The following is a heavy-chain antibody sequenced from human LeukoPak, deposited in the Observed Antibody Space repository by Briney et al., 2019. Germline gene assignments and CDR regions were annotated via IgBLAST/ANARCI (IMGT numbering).Heavy chain of an antibody. V-gene: IGHV1-69*13. CDR3: ASLFYDILTGSYYYGMDV. D-gene: IGHD3-9*01. CDR2: IIPIFGTA. CDR1: GGTFSSYA. J-gene: IGHJ6*04. Sequence: SVKVSCKASGGTFSSYAISWVRQAPGRGLEWMGGIIPIFGTANYAQKFQGRVTITADESTSTAYMELSSLRSEDTAVYYCASLFYDILTGSYYYGMDVWGKGTTVTVSS.